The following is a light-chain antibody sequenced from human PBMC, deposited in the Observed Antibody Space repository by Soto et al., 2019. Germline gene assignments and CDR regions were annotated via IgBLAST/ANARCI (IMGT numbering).Light chain of an antibody. J-gene: IGLJ2*01. V-gene: IGLV2-23*01. CDR2: EGT. CDR3: LAWDTRPRAVV. Sequence: QSVLTQPASVSGSPGQSITISCTGTSSDVGSYNFVSWYQQYPGKVPKLMIFEGTKRSSGVSNRFSGSKSGNTASLTISGLQAEDEADYYCLAWDTRPRAVVFGGGTKVTVL. CDR1: SSDVGSYNF.